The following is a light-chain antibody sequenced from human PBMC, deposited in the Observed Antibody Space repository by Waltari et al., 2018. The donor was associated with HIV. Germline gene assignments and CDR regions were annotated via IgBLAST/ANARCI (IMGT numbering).Light chain of an antibody. CDR1: SSNIGAGYD. J-gene: IGLJ3*02. Sequence: QSVLTQPPSVSGAPGQRVTISCTGGSSNIGAGYDVHWYQQVTGTAPKLLMFGDSNRPSGVPERFSGSKSGTSASLAITGLQAEDEADYYCQSYDSSLSGLVFGGGTKVTVL. V-gene: IGLV1-40*01. CDR2: GDS. CDR3: QSYDSSLSGLV.